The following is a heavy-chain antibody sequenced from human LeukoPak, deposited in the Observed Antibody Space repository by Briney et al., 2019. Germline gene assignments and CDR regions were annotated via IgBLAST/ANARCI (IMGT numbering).Heavy chain of an antibody. Sequence: ASVRVSCKASGYTFTSYGISWVRQAPGQGLEWMGWISAYNGNTNYAQKLQGRVTMTTDTSTSTAYMELRSLRSDDTAVYYCARDEVRGVITHHYYYGMDVWGQGTTVTVSS. CDR2: ISAYNGNT. V-gene: IGHV1-18*01. J-gene: IGHJ6*02. CDR3: ARDEVRGVITHHYYYGMDV. CDR1: GYTFTSYG. D-gene: IGHD3-10*01.